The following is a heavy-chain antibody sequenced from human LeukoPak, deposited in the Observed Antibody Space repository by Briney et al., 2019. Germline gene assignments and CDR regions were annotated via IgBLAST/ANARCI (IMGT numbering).Heavy chain of an antibody. J-gene: IGHJ4*02. CDR1: GGSMSNYY. V-gene: IGHV4-34*01. Sequence: SETLSLTCSVSGGSMSNYYWSWIRQPPGKGLEWIGEINHSGSTNYNPSLKSRVTISVDTSKNQFSLKLSSVTAADTAVYYCARRRFWSGYLPYYFDYWGQGTLVTVSS. CDR3: ARRRFWSGYLPYYFDY. D-gene: IGHD3-3*01. CDR2: INHSGST.